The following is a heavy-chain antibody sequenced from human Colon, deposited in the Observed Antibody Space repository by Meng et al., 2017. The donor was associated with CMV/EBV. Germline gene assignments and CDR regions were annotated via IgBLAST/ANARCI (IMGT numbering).Heavy chain of an antibody. V-gene: IGHV1-69*10. D-gene: IGHD2-15*01. J-gene: IGHJ5*02. CDR2: IIPILGIA. CDR1: TFSSYA. Sequence: TFSSYAISWVRQAPGQGLEWMGGIIPILGIANYAQKFQGRVTITADKSTSTAYMELSSLRSEDTAVYYCARGYCSGGSCYSDPWFDPWGQGTLVTVSS. CDR3: ARGYCSGGSCYSDPWFDP.